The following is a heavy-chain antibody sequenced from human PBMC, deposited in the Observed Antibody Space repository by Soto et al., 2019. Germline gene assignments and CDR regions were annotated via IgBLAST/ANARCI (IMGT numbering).Heavy chain of an antibody. Sequence: SFAASGFSFIDFALCWVRQAPGKGLEWVSAISGSGHNTYYTESLKGRFTISRDNSKNTLYLQMNSLRAEDTAVYYCARDGRANWNYPAYSFDYWGQGTLVTVPQ. J-gene: IGHJ4*02. CDR1: GFSFIDFA. D-gene: IGHD1-7*01. CDR2: ISGSGHNT. V-gene: IGHV3-23*01. CDR3: ARDGRANWNYPAYSFDY.